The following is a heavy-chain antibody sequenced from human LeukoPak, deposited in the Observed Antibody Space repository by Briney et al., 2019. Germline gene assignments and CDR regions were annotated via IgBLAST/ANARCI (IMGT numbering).Heavy chain of an antibody. J-gene: IGHJ4*02. D-gene: IGHD2-21*01. V-gene: IGHV3-23*01. CDR3: AKDSVSRMAYCGGDCYNYFDY. Sequence: PGGSLRLSCAASGFTFSSYAMSWVRQAPGKGLEWVSAISGSGGSTYYADSVKVRFTISRDNSKNTLYLQMNSLRAEDTAVYYCAKDSVSRMAYCGGDCYNYFDYWGQGTLVTVSS. CDR1: GFTFSSYA. CDR2: ISGSGGST.